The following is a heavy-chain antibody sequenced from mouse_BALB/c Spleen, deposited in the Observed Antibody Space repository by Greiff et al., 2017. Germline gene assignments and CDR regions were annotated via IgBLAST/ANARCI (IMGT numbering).Heavy chain of an antibody. J-gene: IGHJ3*01. CDR2: ISYSGST. D-gene: IGHD2-2*01. CDR3: APGSWFAY. CDR1: GYSITSDYA. Sequence: DVKLVESGPGLVKPSQSLSLTCTVTGYSITSDYAWNWIRQFPGNKLEWMGYISYSGSTSYNPSLKSRISITRDTSKNQFFLQLNSVTTEDTATYYCAPGSWFAYWGQGTLVTVSA. V-gene: IGHV3-2*02.